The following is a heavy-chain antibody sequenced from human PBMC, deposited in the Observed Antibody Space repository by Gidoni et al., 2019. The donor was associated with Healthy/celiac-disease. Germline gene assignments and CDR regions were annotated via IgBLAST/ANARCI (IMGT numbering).Heavy chain of an antibody. Sequence: EVQLVESGGGLVQPGGSLRLSCAASGFTVSSNYMSWVRQAPGKGLEWVSVIYSGGSTDYADSVKGRFTISRDNSKNTLYLQMNSLRAEDTAVYYCASPLGDYYYGMDVWGQGTTVTVSS. CDR2: IYSGGST. CDR1: GFTVSSNY. CDR3: ASPLGDYYYGMDV. J-gene: IGHJ6*02. V-gene: IGHV3-66*01.